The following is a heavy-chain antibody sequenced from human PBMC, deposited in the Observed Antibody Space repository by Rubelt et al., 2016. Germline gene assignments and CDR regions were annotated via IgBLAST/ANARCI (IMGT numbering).Heavy chain of an antibody. J-gene: IGHJ4*02. D-gene: IGHD2-2*01. Sequence: GGGLVQPGGSLRLSCAASGFTVSSNYMSWVRQAPGKGLEWVSVIYSGSNTYYADSVKGRFTISRDNSKNTLYLQMSSLRAEDTAVYYCVKWAERLHCSSTSCDYGQGFDYWGQGTLVTVSS. CDR1: GFTVSSNY. CDR3: VKWAERLHCSSTSCDYGQGFDY. CDR2: IYSGSNT. V-gene: IGHV3-66*01.